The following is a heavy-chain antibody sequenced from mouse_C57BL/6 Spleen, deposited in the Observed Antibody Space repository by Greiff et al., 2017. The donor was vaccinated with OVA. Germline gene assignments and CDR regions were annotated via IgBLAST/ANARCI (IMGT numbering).Heavy chain of an antibody. CDR2: ISDGGSYT. Sequence: EVQRVESGGGLVKPGGSLKLSCAASGFTFSSYAMSWVRQTPEKRLEWVATISDGGSYTYYPDNVTGRFTISRDNAKNNLYLQMSHLKSEDTAMYYCARDSPEVWFAYWGQGTLVTVSA. J-gene: IGHJ3*01. CDR3: ARDSPEVWFAY. V-gene: IGHV5-4*01. D-gene: IGHD2-14*01. CDR1: GFTFSSYA.